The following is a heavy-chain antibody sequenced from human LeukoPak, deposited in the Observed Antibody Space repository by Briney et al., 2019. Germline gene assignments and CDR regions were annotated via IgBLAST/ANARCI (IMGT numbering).Heavy chain of an antibody. J-gene: IGHJ4*02. CDR1: GYTFNTYG. Sequence: ASVNVSCKASGYTFNTYGISWVRQAPGHGLEWMGWISAYNGNTDYAQKLQGRVTMTTDTSTATAYMEVRSLRSDDTAVYYCARDGYSSSWFFDNWGQGTRVTVSS. CDR2: ISAYNGNT. CDR3: ARDGYSSSWFFDN. D-gene: IGHD6-13*01. V-gene: IGHV1-18*01.